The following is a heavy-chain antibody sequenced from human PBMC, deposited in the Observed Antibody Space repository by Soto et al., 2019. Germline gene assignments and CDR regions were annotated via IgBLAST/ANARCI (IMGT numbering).Heavy chain of an antibody. V-gene: IGHV3-23*01. CDR2: FSGTTTST. J-gene: IGHJ4*02. D-gene: IGHD1-26*01. CDR3: AKGQKWELPFDY. Sequence: GGSLRLSCAASGFVFSSYAMNWARQAPGKGLEWVSAFSGTTTSTYYAASVKGRFAISRDNSKNTLYLQMNSLKAEDTAVYYCAKGQKWELPFDYWGQGALVTASS. CDR1: GFVFSSYA.